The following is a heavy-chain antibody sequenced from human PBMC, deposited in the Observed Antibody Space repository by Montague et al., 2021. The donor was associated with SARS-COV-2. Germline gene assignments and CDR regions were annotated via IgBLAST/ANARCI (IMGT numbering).Heavy chain of an antibody. CDR1: GGSFSGYY. D-gene: IGHD3-10*01. V-gene: IGHV4-34*01. CDR3: ARGRRILLWFRELLSGGDYYGMDV. Sequence: SETLSLTCAVYGGSFSGYYWGWIRQPPGKGLEWIGKINHSGSTNXXPSLKSRVTISVDTSKNQFSLKLSYVTAADTAVYYCARGRRILLWFRELLSGGDYYGMDVWGQGTTVTVSS. J-gene: IGHJ6*02. CDR2: INHSGST.